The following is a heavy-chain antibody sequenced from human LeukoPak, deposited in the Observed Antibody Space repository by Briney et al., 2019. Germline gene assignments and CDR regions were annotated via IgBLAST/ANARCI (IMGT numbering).Heavy chain of an antibody. J-gene: IGHJ3*02. Sequence: GGSLRLSCAASGFTFSSYGMHWVRQAPGKGLEWVAFIRDDGSNKYYADSVKGRFTISRDNSKNTLYLQMNSLRAEDTAVYYCAKGIAVAGPYGGDAFDIWGQGTMVTVSS. CDR2: IRDDGSNK. D-gene: IGHD6-19*01. V-gene: IGHV3-30*02. CDR3: AKGIAVAGPYGGDAFDI. CDR1: GFTFSSYG.